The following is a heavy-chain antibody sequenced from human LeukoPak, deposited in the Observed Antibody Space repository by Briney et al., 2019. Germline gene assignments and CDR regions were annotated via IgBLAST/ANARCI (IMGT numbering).Heavy chain of an antibody. CDR3: ARDRSGRMNWYFDL. V-gene: IGHV4-38-2*02. CDR1: DYSISSEYY. CDR2: IYTSGAT. J-gene: IGHJ2*01. Sequence: SETLSLTCTVSDYSISSEYYWGWIRQPPGKGLEWIGRIYTSGATNYNPSLKSRVTISVDTSKNQFSLKLSSVTAADTAVYYCARDRSGRMNWYFDLWGRGTLVTVSS. D-gene: IGHD3-10*01.